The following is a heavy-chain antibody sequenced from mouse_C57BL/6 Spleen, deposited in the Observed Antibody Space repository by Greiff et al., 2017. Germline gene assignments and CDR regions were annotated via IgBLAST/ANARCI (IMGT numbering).Heavy chain of an antibody. V-gene: IGHV1-81*01. CDR2: IYPRSGNT. CDR1: GYTFTSYG. Sequence: VQLQQSGAELARPGASVKLSCKASGYTFTSYGISWVKQRTGQGLEWIGEIYPRSGNTYYNEKFKGKATLTADKSSSTAYMKLRSLTSEDSAVYFCARVTTVVARNYFDYWGQSTTLTVSS. D-gene: IGHD1-1*01. CDR3: ARVTTVVARNYFDY. J-gene: IGHJ2*01.